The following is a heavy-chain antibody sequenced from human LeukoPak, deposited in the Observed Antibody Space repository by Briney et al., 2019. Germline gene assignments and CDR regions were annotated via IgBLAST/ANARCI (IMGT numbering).Heavy chain of an antibody. J-gene: IGHJ4*02. V-gene: IGHV2-70*11. CDR2: IDWDDDK. D-gene: IGHD4-17*01. Sequence: SGPTLVNPTQTLTLTCTFSGFSLSTSGMCVSWIRQPPGKALEWLARIDWDDDKYYNTTLKTRLTISKDTSKNQVVLTMTNMDPVDTATYYCARAFPTVTTFDYWGQGTLVTVSS. CDR1: GFSLSTSGMC. CDR3: ARAFPTVTTFDY.